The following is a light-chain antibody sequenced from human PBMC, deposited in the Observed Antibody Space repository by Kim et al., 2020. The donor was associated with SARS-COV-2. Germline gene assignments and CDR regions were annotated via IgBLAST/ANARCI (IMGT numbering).Light chain of an antibody. CDR3: QSADTSGTNVV. V-gene: IGLV3-25*03. CDR2: RDS. CDR1: VLPRQY. Sequence: SYELTQPPSVSVSPGQTARITCSADVLPRQYAYWFQQKPGQAPVVVIYRDSERPSGIPERFSASSSGTTVTLTISGVQAEDEADYYCQSADTSGTNVVFGGGTQLTVL. J-gene: IGLJ2*01.